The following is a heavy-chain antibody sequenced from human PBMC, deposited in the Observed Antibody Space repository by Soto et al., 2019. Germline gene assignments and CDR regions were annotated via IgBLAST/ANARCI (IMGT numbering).Heavy chain of an antibody. V-gene: IGHV3-21*01. CDR3: ARDLRGGAVAGQNNWFDP. CDR1: GFTFSSYS. CDR2: ISSSSSYI. J-gene: IGHJ5*02. Sequence: GGSLRLSCAASGFTFSSYSMNWVRQAPGKGLEWVSSISSSSSYICYADSVKGRFTISRDNAKNSLYLQMNSLRAEDTAVYYCARDLRGGAVAGQNNWFDPWGQGTLVTVPA. D-gene: IGHD6-19*01.